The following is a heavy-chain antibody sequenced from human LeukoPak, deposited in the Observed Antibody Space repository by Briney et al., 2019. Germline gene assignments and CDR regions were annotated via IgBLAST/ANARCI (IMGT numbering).Heavy chain of an antibody. J-gene: IGHJ4*02. Sequence: ASVKVSCKASGYTFTSYDINWVRQATGQGLEWMGWMNPNSGSTGYAQRFQGRVTMTRSTSISTAYMELSSLRFEDTAVYYCTRSVRNGHIDYWGQGTLVTVSS. V-gene: IGHV1-8*01. CDR3: TRSVRNGHIDY. D-gene: IGHD2-21*01. CDR2: MNPNSGST. CDR1: GYTFTSYD.